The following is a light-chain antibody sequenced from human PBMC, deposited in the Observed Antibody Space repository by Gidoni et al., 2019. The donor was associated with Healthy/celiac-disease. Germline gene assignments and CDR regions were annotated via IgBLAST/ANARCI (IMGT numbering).Light chain of an antibody. CDR1: QSVSSIY. CDR3: QQYGSSPT. V-gene: IGKV3-20*01. CDR2: GAS. J-gene: IGKJ2*01. Sequence: EIVLTQSPGTLSLSPGERATLSCRASQSVSSIYLAWYQQQPGHAPSLLIYGASRRATGIPDRFSGSGSGRDFTLTISRLEPEDFAVYYCQQYGSSPTFGQGTKLEIK.